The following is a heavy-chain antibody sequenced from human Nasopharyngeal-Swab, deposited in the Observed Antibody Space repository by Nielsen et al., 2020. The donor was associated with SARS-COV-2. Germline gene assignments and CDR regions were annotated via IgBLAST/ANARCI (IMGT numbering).Heavy chain of an antibody. Sequence: GESLKISCVASGFTFSGYTMNWVRQAPGKGLEWISSISSTTPYIYYADSVKGRFTISRDNSKNTLYLQMNSLRAEDTAVYYCARDPHDSSGYYMGYFDYWGQGTLVTVSS. CDR3: ARDPHDSSGYYMGYFDY. D-gene: IGHD3-22*01. J-gene: IGHJ4*02. V-gene: IGHV3-21*01. CDR1: GFTFSGYT. CDR2: ISSTTPYI.